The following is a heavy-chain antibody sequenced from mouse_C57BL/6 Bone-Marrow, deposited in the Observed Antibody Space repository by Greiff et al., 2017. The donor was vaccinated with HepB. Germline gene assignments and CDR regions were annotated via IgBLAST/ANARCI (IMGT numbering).Heavy chain of an antibody. CDR3: ARGRLRGSSYRYFDV. D-gene: IGHD1-1*01. J-gene: IGHJ1*03. CDR1: GFTFSDYG. CDR2: ISSGSSTI. V-gene: IGHV5-17*01. Sequence: EVKLQESGGGLVKPGGSLKLSCAASGFTFSDYGMHWVRQAPEKGLEWVAYISSGSSTIYYADTVKGRFTISRDNAKNTLFLQMTSLRSEDTAMYYCARGRLRGSSYRYFDVWGTGTTVTVSS.